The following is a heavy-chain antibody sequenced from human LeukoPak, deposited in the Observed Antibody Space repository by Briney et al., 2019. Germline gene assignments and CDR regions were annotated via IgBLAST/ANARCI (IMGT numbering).Heavy chain of an antibody. CDR3: ASTSIAVAGHFDY. V-gene: IGHV1-69*01. D-gene: IGHD6-19*01. Sequence: SVKVSCKASGGTFSSYAINWVRQAPGQGLEWMGGIIPIFGTANYAQKFQGRVTITADESTSTAYMELSSLRSEDTAVYYCASTSIAVAGHFDYWGQGTLVTVSS. J-gene: IGHJ4*02. CDR1: GGTFSSYA. CDR2: IIPIFGTA.